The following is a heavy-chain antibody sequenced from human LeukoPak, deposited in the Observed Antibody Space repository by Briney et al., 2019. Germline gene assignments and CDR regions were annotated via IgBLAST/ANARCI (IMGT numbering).Heavy chain of an antibody. D-gene: IGHD6-13*01. CDR1: GYTFPSYY. J-gene: IGHJ4*02. V-gene: IGHV1-2*02. Sequence: ASVKVSCKASGYTFPSYYMHWVRQAPGQGREWMGGINPNSGGTNYAQKFQGRVTMTRDTSISTAYMELSTLRSDDTAVFYCARGRGIAAAGTDRMLPDWCQGTPVTAAS. CDR3: ARGRGIAAAGTDRMLPD. CDR2: INPNSGGT.